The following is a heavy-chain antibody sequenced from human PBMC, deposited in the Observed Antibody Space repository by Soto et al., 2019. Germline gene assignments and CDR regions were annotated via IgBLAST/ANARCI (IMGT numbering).Heavy chain of an antibody. CDR2: IYTSGST. V-gene: IGHV4-4*07. D-gene: IGHD3-10*01. CDR3: ARFYGSGRPNTARYYYYGMDV. Sequence: SETLSLTCTVSGGSISNYYWSWIRQPAGKGLEWIGRIYTSGSTDYNPSLKSRVTISIDTSKNQFSLKLSSVTAADTAVYYCARFYGSGRPNTARYYYYGMDVWGQGTTVTVSS. CDR1: GGSISNYY. J-gene: IGHJ6*02.